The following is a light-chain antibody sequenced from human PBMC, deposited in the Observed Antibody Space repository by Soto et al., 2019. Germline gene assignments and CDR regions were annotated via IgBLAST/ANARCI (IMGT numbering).Light chain of an antibody. CDR1: QSVSSSY. CDR3: HQYGSSSWT. V-gene: IGKV3-20*01. CDR2: GAS. Sequence: EIVLTQSPCTLSLSPGERATLSCRASQSVSSSYLAWYQQKPGQAPRLLLYGASSRDTGIPDRFSGSGSGTDFTLTISRLEPEDFAVYYCHQYGSSSWTFGQGTKVDIK. J-gene: IGKJ1*01.